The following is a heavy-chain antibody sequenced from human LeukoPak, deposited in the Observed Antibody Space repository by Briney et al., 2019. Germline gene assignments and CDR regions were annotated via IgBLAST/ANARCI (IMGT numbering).Heavy chain of an antibody. D-gene: IGHD5-24*01. Sequence: ASVKVSCKASGGTFSSYAISWVRQAPGQGLEWMGGIIPIFGTANYAQKFQGRVTITADESTSTVYMELSSLRSEDTAVYYCARDGEMATITVFWDYYYMDVWGKGTTVTVSS. J-gene: IGHJ6*03. V-gene: IGHV1-69*13. CDR3: ARDGEMATITVFWDYYYMDV. CDR1: GGTFSSYA. CDR2: IIPIFGTA.